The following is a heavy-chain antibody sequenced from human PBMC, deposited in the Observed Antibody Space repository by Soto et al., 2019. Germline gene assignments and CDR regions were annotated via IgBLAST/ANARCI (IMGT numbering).Heavy chain of an antibody. CDR2: ISAYNGNT. D-gene: IGHD2-2*01. CDR1: GYTFTSYG. CDR3: ARDSSGPEPIPAATSFDS. V-gene: IGHV1-18*01. J-gene: IGHJ4*02. Sequence: QVQLVQSGAEVKKPGASVKVSCKASGYTFTSYGISWVRQAPGQGLEWMGWISAYNGNTNYAQKLQGRVTMTTDTSTSTAYRDLRSLRSDDTAGYYCARDSSGPEPIPAATSFDSWGQGTLVTVSS.